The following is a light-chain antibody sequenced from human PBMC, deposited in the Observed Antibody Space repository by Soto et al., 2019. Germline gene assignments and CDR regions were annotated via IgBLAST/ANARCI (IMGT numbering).Light chain of an antibody. CDR1: QSVSSN. CDR3: QQYNNWPWT. CDR2: GAS. Sequence: EIVVTQSPATLSVPPRERATLSCRASQSVSSNLAWYQQKPGQAPRLLIYGASTRATGIPARFSGSGSGTEFTLTISSLQSEDFAVYYCQQYNNWPWTFGQGTKVDI. V-gene: IGKV3-15*01. J-gene: IGKJ1*01.